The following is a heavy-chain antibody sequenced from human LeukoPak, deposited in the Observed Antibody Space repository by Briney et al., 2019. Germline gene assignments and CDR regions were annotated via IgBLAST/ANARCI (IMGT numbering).Heavy chain of an antibody. CDR1: GGSSSSYY. CDR2: IYTSGST. Sequence: SETLSLTCTVSGGSSSSYYWSWIRQPAGKGLEWIGRIYTSGSTNYNPSLKSRVTMSVDTSKNQFSLKLSSVTAADTAVYYCLGIAVAGTEYWGQGTLVTVSS. J-gene: IGHJ4*02. CDR3: LGIAVAGTEY. D-gene: IGHD6-19*01. V-gene: IGHV4-4*07.